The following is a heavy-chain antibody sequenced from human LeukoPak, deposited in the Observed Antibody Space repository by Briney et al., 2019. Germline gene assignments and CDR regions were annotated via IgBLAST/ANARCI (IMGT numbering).Heavy chain of an antibody. V-gene: IGHV3-74*01. CDR1: GFNFRDDW. D-gene: IGHD1-7*01. J-gene: IGHJ4*02. Sequence: PGGSLRLSCGASGFNFRDDWMHWVRQAPGKGLVWLSGIKVNGDDIGYADSVRGWFTISRDNDKNTLYLQMRSLRAEDTAVYYCVRDAPGTTPFDHWGQGTLVTVSS. CDR2: IKVNGDDI. CDR3: VRDAPGTTPFDH.